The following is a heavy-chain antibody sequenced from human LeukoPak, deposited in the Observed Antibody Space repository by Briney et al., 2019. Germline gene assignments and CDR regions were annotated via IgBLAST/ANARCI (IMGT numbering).Heavy chain of an antibody. V-gene: IGHV4-34*01. J-gene: IGHJ4*02. D-gene: IGHD3-10*01. CDR2: INHSGST. CDR1: GGSFSGYY. Sequence: SETLSLTCAVYGGSFSGYYWSWIRQPPGKGLEWIGEINHSGSTNYDPSLKSRVTISVDTSKTQFSLKLSSTTAADTAVYYCARDRGGSGSSYYFDYWGQGTLVTVSS. CDR3: ARDRGGSGSSYYFDY.